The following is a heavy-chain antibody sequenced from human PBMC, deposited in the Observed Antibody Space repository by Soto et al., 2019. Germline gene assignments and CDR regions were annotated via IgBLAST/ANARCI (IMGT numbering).Heavy chain of an antibody. J-gene: IGHJ3*01. CDR2: ISYDGTNQ. Sequence: QVQLVESGGGVVQPGKSLRLSCAASGFPFSPYTMHWVRQAPGQGLEWVAVISYDGTNQYYADPVKGRFIISRDNSNSSLSLQMHSLKSEDTAVYFCARGAIVGVNVVFDVWGQGTMVTVSS. V-gene: IGHV3-30*14. CDR1: GFPFSPYT. D-gene: IGHD1-26*01. CDR3: ARGAIVGVNVVFDV.